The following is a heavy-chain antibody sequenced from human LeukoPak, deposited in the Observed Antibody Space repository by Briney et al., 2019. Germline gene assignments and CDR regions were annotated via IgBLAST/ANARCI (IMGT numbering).Heavy chain of an antibody. V-gene: IGHV1-46*01. Sequence: GASVKVSCKASGYTFTSYYMHWVRQAPGQGLEWMGIINPSGGSTSYAQKFQGRVTMTRDMSTSTVYMELSSLRSEDTAVYYCARDSGARTFDYWGQGTLVTVSS. CDR1: GYTFTSYY. J-gene: IGHJ4*02. CDR2: INPSGGST. D-gene: IGHD6-6*01. CDR3: ARDSGARTFDY.